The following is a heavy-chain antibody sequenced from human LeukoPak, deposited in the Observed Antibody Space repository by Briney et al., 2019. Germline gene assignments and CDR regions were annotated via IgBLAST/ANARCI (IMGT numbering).Heavy chain of an antibody. CDR2: IYTSGST. Sequence: PSQTLSLTCTVSGGSFSSYYWSWVRQAAGKGLEWIGRIYTSGSTNYNPSLKSRVTMSVDTSKNQFSLKLSSVTAADTAVYYCAGGFGAAAGDYWGQGTLVTVSS. J-gene: IGHJ4*02. V-gene: IGHV4-4*07. CDR1: GGSFSSYY. CDR3: AGGFGAAAGDY. D-gene: IGHD6-13*01.